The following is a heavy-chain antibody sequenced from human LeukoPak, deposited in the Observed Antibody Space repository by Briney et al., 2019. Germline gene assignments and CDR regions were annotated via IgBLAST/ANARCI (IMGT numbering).Heavy chain of an antibody. CDR2: ISGSGGST. CDR3: AKVQARSSSYFDY. Sequence: GASLRLSCAVSGFSFSTYGMTWVRQAPGKGLEWVSAISGSGGSTYYADSVKGRVTISRDNSKNTLYLQMNSLRAEDTAVYYCAKVQARSSSYFDYWGQGTLVTVSS. V-gene: IGHV3-23*01. J-gene: IGHJ4*02. D-gene: IGHD6-19*01. CDR1: GFSFSTYG.